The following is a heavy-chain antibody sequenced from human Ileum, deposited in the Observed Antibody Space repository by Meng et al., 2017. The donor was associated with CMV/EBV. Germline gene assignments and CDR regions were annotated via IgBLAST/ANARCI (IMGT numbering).Heavy chain of an antibody. CDR1: EFNCNRHW. CDR3: VKQLTGSAAWWFDP. CDR2: INEDGSQK. Sequence: ASEFNCNRHWMSWARQAPGKGLEWVANINEDGSQKYYADSVKGRFIISRDNAKNSLYLQVISLRAEDTARYYCVKQLTGSAAWWFDPWGQGTLVTVSS. J-gene: IGHJ5*02. D-gene: IGHD5-24*01. V-gene: IGHV3-7*01.